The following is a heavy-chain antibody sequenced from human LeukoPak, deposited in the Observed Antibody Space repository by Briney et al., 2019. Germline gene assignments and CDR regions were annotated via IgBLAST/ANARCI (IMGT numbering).Heavy chain of an antibody. CDR3: ARLKDYQLAVSGYAFDY. CDR2: IYPSDSDT. Sequence: GKSLKISCKGSGYSFTSYWIAWVRQMPGKGLEWMGIIYPSDSDTTYSPSFRGHVTISADKSINTAYLQWSSLTAPDTAMYYCARLKDYQLAVSGYAFDYWGQGTLDTVSS. D-gene: IGHD6-19*01. V-gene: IGHV5-51*01. J-gene: IGHJ4*02. CDR1: GYSFTSYW.